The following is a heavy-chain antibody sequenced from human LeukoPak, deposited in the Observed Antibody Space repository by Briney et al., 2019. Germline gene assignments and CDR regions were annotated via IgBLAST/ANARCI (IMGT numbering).Heavy chain of an antibody. V-gene: IGHV1-2*02. Sequence: ASVKVSCKASGYTFTGYYMHWVRQAPGQGLEWMGWTNPNSGDTNYAQKFQGRVTMTRDTSISTAYMELSRLRSDDTAVYYCAKDFRGRRQRAVESSLDYWGQGTLVTVSS. CDR1: GYTFTGYY. CDR3: AKDFRGRRQRAVESSLDY. D-gene: IGHD6-19*01. J-gene: IGHJ4*02. CDR2: TNPNSGDT.